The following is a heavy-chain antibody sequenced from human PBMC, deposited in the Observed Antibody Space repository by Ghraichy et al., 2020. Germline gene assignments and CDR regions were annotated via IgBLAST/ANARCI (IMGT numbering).Heavy chain of an antibody. D-gene: IGHD2-21*02. J-gene: IGHJ6*02. CDR2: IIPIFGTA. CDR3: ARGRLDCGGDCYPYYYYYGMDV. CDR1: GGTFSSYA. V-gene: IGHV1-69*13. Sequence: SVKVSCKASGGTFSSYAISWVRQAPGQGLEWMGGIIPIFGTANYAQKFQGRVTITADESTSTAYMELSSLRSEDMAVYYCARGRLDCGGDCYPYYYYYGMDVWGQGTTVTVSS.